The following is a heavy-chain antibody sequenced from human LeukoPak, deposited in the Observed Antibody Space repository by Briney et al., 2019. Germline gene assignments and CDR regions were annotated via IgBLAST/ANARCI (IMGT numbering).Heavy chain of an antibody. CDR2: IYWDDDK. J-gene: IGHJ4*02. CDR3: AHALYRYGPIPFDY. CDR1: GFSLSTSGVG. Sequence: SGPTLVKPTQTLTLTCTFSGFSLSTSGVGVGWIRQPPGKALEWLALIYWDDDKRYSPSLKSRLTITKDTSKNQVVLTVTNMDPVHTATYYCAHALYRYGPIPFDYWGQGTLVTVSS. D-gene: IGHD5-18*01. V-gene: IGHV2-5*02.